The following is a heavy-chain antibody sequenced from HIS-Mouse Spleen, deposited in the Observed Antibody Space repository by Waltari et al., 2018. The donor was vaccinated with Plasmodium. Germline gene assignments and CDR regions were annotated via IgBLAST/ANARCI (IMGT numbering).Heavy chain of an antibody. Sequence: QVQLQESGPGLVKPSETLSLTCTVSGGSISSYYWSWIRQPAGKGLEWIGRIYTSGSPNYNPPLKSRVTMSVDTSKNQFSLKLSSVTAADTAVYYCARDTEYSSFDGMDVWGQGTTVTVSS. CDR2: IYTSGSP. D-gene: IGHD6-6*01. CDR1: GGSISSYY. V-gene: IGHV4-4*07. J-gene: IGHJ6*02. CDR3: ARDTEYSSFDGMDV.